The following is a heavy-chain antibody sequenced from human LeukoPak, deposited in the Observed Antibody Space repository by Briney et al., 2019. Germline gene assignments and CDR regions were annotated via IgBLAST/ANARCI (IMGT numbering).Heavy chain of an antibody. CDR2: ISSTSSYI. D-gene: IGHD3-10*01. CDR3: ARALWSGPVYYGMDV. CDR1: GFTFSNYA. Sequence: GGSLRLSCAASGFTFSNYAMSWVRQAPGRGLEWVSSISSTSSYIYYADSVKGRFTISRDNAKNSLYLQMNSLRAEDTAVYYCARALWSGPVYYGMDVWGQGTTVTVSS. V-gene: IGHV3-21*06. J-gene: IGHJ6*02.